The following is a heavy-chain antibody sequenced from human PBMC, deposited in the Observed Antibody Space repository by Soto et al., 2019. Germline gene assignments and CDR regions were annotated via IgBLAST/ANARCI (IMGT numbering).Heavy chain of an antibody. D-gene: IGHD2-15*01. J-gene: IGHJ4*02. V-gene: IGHV3-9*01. CDR1: GFPFDDYA. CDR2: ISWNSGSI. CDR3: AKDPDLGYCSGGSCYEIDY. Sequence: GGSLRLSCAATGFPFDDYAMHWVRQAPGKGLEWVSGISWNSGSIGYADSVKGRFTISRDNAKNSLYLQMNSLRAEDTAVYYCAKDPDLGYCSGGSCYEIDYWGQGTLVTVSS.